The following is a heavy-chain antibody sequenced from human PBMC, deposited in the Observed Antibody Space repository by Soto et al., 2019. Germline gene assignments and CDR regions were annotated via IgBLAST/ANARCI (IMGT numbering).Heavy chain of an antibody. Sequence: QVQLVQSGAEVKKPGASVKVSCMASGYTFTGYFIHWVREVPGQGLEYMGWINPNTGGTDYAQKFQGRVTMTRDTSIRTVFMEMKRLTSDDTAVYYCARVASWAARDRFDPWGQGTLVTVSS. CDR2: INPNTGGT. V-gene: IGHV1-2*02. CDR1: GYTFTGYF. CDR3: ARVASWAARDRFDP. J-gene: IGHJ5*02. D-gene: IGHD2-15*01.